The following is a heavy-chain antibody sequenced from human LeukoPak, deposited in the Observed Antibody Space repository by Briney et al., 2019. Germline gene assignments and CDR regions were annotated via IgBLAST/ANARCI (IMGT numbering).Heavy chain of an antibody. J-gene: IGHJ4*02. CDR1: GFTFGDYA. CDR3: TRGKFDSSGYGY. D-gene: IGHD3-22*01. CDR2: IRSKAYGGTT. V-gene: IGHV3-49*03. Sequence: GGSLRLSCTASGFTFGDYAMIWFRQAPGKGLEWVGFIRSKAYGGTTEYAASAKGRFTISRDDSKSIAYLQMNSLKTEDTAVYYCTRGKFDSSGYGYWGQGTLVTVSS.